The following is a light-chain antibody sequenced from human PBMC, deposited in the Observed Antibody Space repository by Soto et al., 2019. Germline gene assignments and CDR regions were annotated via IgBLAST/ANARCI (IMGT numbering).Light chain of an antibody. CDR3: QVWDTNSDYV. CDR1: NIGGKN. V-gene: IGLV3-21*02. J-gene: IGLJ1*01. CDR2: DDS. Sequence: ELTQPPSVSVAPGQTATVSCGGNNIGGKNVHWYQQKPGQAPVLVVYDDSDRPSGIPERFSGSNSGNMATLTISKVEAGDEADYYCQVWDTNSDYVFGSGTKVTVL.